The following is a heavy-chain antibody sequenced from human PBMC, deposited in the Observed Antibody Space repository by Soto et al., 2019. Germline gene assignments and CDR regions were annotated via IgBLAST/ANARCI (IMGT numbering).Heavy chain of an antibody. Sequence: EVQLVESGGGLVQPGGSLRLSCAASGFTFRSYGMNWVRQAPGKGLECVSYISSSSSTIYYADSVKGRFTISRDNAKNSLYLQMNSLRAEDTAVYYCAKDGGTTVTSPLFDYWGQGTLVTVSS. CDR3: AKDGGTTVTSPLFDY. V-gene: IGHV3-48*01. J-gene: IGHJ4*02. D-gene: IGHD4-17*01. CDR2: ISSSSSTI. CDR1: GFTFRSYG.